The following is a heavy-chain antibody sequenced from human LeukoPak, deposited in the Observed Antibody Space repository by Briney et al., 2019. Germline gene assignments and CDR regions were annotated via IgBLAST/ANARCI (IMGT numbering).Heavy chain of an antibody. J-gene: IGHJ2*01. D-gene: IGHD4-11*01. CDR2: INPNSGGT. Sequence: ASVKVSCKSSGYTFTDYYIHWVRQAPGQGLEWMGWINPNSGGTYYPQQFQGRVTMTRDTSINIAYIEMSRLRSDDTAMYYCARDSNDDPVWYFNLWGRGTLVTVSS. V-gene: IGHV1-2*02. CDR3: ARDSNDDPVWYFNL. CDR1: GYTFTDYY.